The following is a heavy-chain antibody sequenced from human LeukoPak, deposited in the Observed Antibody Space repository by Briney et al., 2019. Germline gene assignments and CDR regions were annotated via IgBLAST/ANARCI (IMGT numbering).Heavy chain of an antibody. CDR2: ISSSSSYI. D-gene: IGHD3-16*01. V-gene: IGHV3-21*01. J-gene: IGHJ6*03. CDR3: AREVTSYYYMDV. CDR1: GFTFSSYS. Sequence: GGSLRLSCAASGFTFSSYSMNWVRQAPGKGLEWVSSISSSSSYIYYADSVKGRFTISRDNAKNSLYLQMNSLRAEDTAVYYCAREVTSYYYMDVWGKGTTVTVSS.